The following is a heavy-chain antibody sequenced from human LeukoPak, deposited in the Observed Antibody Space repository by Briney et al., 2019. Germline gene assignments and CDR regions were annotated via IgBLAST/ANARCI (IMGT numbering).Heavy chain of an antibody. V-gene: IGHV4-39*07. J-gene: IGHJ4*02. Sequence: GSLRLSCAASGFTFSSYAMSWVRQAPGKGLEWIGSIYYSGSTYYNPSLKSRVTISVDTSKNQFSLKLSSVTAADTAVYYCAREGEMATIDWGQGTLVTVSS. CDR2: IYYSGST. D-gene: IGHD5-24*01. CDR1: GFTFSSYA. CDR3: AREGEMATID.